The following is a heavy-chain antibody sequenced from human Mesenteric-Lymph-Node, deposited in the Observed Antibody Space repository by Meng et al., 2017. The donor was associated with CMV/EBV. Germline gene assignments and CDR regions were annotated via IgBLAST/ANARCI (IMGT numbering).Heavy chain of an antibody. V-gene: IGHV4-34*01. CDR1: GGAFRGYY. D-gene: IGHD2-21*02. J-gene: IGHJ4*02. CDR3: ARANVVVTSSAFDY. CDR2: IHHSGGT. Sequence: VNGGAFRGYYWTWIRQHPGKGLKWIGEIHHSGGTKYNPSLKSRVTISVDTSKNQLSLKVKSVTAADTAVYYCARANVVVTSSAFDYWGQGSLVTVSS.